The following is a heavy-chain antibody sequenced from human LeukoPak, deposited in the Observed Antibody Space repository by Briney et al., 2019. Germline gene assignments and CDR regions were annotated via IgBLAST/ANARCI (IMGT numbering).Heavy chain of an antibody. CDR1: GFTFSSYG. D-gene: IGHD3-22*01. V-gene: IGHV3-33*01. J-gene: IGHJ4*02. Sequence: GGSLRLSCAASGFTFSSYGMHWVRQAPGKGLEWVAVIWYDGSNKYYADSVKGRFTISRDNSKNTLYLQMNSLRAEDTSVYYCARDEGYYDSSGYYYDPGPLDYWGQGTLVTVSS. CDR2: IWYDGSNK. CDR3: ARDEGYYDSSGYYYDPGPLDY.